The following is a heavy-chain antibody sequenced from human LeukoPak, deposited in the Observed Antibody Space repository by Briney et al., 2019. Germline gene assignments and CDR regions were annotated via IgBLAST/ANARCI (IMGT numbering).Heavy chain of an antibody. CDR2: ITTHSSKT. CDR3: ARDLSQFGGWFDP. D-gene: IGHD3-16*01. J-gene: IGHJ5*02. V-gene: IGHV1-18*01. Sequence: AAVKVSCKASGYAFTSYGISWVRQAPGQGLEWMGWITTHSSKTNYAQKFQGRVTMTTDTSTSTAYMELKSLTSDDTAVYYCARDLSQFGGWFDPWGQGTLVTVSS. CDR1: GYAFTSYG.